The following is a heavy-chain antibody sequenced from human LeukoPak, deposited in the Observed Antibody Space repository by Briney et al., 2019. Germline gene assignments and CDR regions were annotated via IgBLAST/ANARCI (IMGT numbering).Heavy chain of an antibody. D-gene: IGHD3-22*01. CDR2: IYHSGST. Sequence: PSETLSLTCSVSGYSISSGNYWGWIRLPPGKGLQWIGSIYHSGSTYYNPSLKSRVTISVDTSKNQFSLKLSSVTAADTAVYYCASNSRTMIVVGDDAFDIWGQGTMVTVSS. CDR3: ASNSRTMIVVGDDAFDI. J-gene: IGHJ3*02. CDR1: GYSISSGNY. V-gene: IGHV4-38-2*01.